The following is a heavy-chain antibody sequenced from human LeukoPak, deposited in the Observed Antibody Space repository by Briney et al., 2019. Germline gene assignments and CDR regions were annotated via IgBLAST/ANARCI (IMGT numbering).Heavy chain of an antibody. J-gene: IGHJ4*02. D-gene: IGHD6-6*01. CDR3: AREEPFYSSSFIDY. CDR2: ISSSSSTI. Sequence: GGSLRLSCAASGFTFSSYSMNWVRQAPGKGLEWVSYISSSSSTIYYADSVKGRFTISRDNAKNSLYLQMNSLRAEDTAVYYCAREEPFYSSSFIDYWGQGTLVTVSS. V-gene: IGHV3-48*04. CDR1: GFTFSSYS.